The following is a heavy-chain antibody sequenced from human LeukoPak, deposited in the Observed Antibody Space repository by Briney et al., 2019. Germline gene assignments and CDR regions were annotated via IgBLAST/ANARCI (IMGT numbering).Heavy chain of an antibody. Sequence: GGSLRLSCAASGFAFSSYSMNWVRQAPGKGLEWVSSISSSGSYIYYADSVKGRFTISRDNAKNSLYLQMNSLRAEDTAVYYCARGTIVVDDAFDIWGQGTMVTVSS. J-gene: IGHJ3*02. CDR3: ARGTIVVDDAFDI. CDR1: GFAFSSYS. D-gene: IGHD3-22*01. V-gene: IGHV3-21*01. CDR2: ISSSGSYI.